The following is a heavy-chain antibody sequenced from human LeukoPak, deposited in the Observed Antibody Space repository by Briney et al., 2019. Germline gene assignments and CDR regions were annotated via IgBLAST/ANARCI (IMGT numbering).Heavy chain of an antibody. V-gene: IGHV1-2*02. D-gene: IGHD6-19*01. J-gene: IGHJ3*01. CDR1: GYTFTDYY. Sequence: ASVKVSCKASGYTFTDYYIHWVRQAPRQGLEWMTYIDPNSGGPHFAQKFQGRVTMTRDTSISTAYMELKWLSSDDTAVYYCARDGVAGSSDAFDLWGQGTMVTVSS. CDR2: IDPNSGGP. CDR3: ARDGVAGSSDAFDL.